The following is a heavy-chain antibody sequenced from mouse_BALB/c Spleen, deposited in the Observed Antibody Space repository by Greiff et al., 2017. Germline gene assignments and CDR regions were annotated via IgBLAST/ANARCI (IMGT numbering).Heavy chain of an antibody. Sequence: VKLMESGPGLVAPSQSLSITCTVSGFSLTSYGVHWVRQPPGKGLEWLGVIWAGGSTNYNSALMSRLSISKDNSTSQVFLKMNSLQTDDTAMYYCARDVDYGRSYGGDFDVWGEGTTVTVSS. CDR3: ARDVDYGRSYGGDFDV. CDR2: IWAGGST. D-gene: IGHD1-1*01. J-gene: IGHJ1*01. V-gene: IGHV2-9*02. CDR1: GFSLTSYG.